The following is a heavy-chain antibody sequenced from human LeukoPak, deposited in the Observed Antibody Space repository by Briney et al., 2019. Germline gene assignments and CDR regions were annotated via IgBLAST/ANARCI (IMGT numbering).Heavy chain of an antibody. D-gene: IGHD3-16*02. J-gene: IGHJ4*02. Sequence: GASVKVSCKASGYTFTGYYMHWVRQAPGQGLEWMGRINPNSGGTNYAQKFQGRVTMTRDTSISTAYMELSRLRSDDTAVYYCAREYYVYVWGSYRRPDYFDYGGQGTLVTVSS. CDR1: GYTFTGYY. CDR2: INPNSGGT. V-gene: IGHV1-2*06. CDR3: AREYYVYVWGSYRRPDYFDY.